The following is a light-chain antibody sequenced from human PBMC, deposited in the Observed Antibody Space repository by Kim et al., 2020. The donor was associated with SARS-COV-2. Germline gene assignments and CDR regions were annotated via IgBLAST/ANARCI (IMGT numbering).Light chain of an antibody. CDR3: QQYETSSWT. V-gene: IGKV3-20*01. Sequence: SPGESGTLSCRASQTVSSRFLAWYQQKPGQAPRLLIYETISRATGIPDRFRGSGSGTDFTLTISRLEPEDFAVYYCQQYETSSWTFGQGTKVDIK. CDR2: ETI. J-gene: IGKJ1*01. CDR1: QTVSSRF.